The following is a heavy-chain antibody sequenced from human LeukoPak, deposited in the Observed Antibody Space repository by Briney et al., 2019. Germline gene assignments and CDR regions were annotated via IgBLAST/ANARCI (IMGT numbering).Heavy chain of an antibody. V-gene: IGHV3-48*04. CDR2: ISSSGSTI. Sequence: PGGSLRLSCAASGFTFSSYAMNWVRQAPGKGLEWVSYISSSGSTIYYADSVKGRFTISRDNAKNSLYLQMNSLRAEDTAVYYCASWENSYGTWGQGAMVTVSS. D-gene: IGHD5-18*01. J-gene: IGHJ3*01. CDR3: ASWENSYGT. CDR1: GFTFSSYA.